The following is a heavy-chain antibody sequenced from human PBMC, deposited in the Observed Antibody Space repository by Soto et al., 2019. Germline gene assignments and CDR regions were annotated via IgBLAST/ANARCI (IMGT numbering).Heavy chain of an antibody. V-gene: IGHV1-69*02. D-gene: IGHD5-12*01. CDR3: ASAGYDFGNY. CDR1: GGTFSSYT. CDR2: IIPILGIA. J-gene: IGHJ4*02. Sequence: QVQLVQSGAEVKKPGSSVKVSCKASGGTFSSYTISWVRQAPGQGLEWTGRIIPILGIANYAQKFQGRVTITADKSTSTAYMELSSLRSEDTAVYYCASAGYDFGNYWGQGTLVTVSS.